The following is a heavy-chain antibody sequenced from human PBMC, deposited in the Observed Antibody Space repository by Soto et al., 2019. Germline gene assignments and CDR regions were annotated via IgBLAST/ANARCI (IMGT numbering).Heavy chain of an antibody. Sequence: ASVKVSCKASGYTFTSYGISWVRQAPGQGLEWMGWISAYNGNTNYAQKLQGRVTMTTDTSTSTAYMELRSLRSDDTAVYYCARDKYCSGGSCYNWFDPWGQGTLVTSPQ. CDR3: ARDKYCSGGSCYNWFDP. CDR2: ISAYNGNT. D-gene: IGHD2-15*01. V-gene: IGHV1-18*04. J-gene: IGHJ5*02. CDR1: GYTFTSYG.